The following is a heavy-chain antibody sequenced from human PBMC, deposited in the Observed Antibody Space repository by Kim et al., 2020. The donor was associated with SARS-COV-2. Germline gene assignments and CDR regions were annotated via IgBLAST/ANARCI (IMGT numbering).Heavy chain of an antibody. V-gene: IGHV1-69*13. CDR2: IIPIFGTA. Sequence: SVKVSCKASGGTFSSYAISWVRQAPGQWLEWMGGIIPIFGTANYAQKFQGRVTITADESTSTAYMELSSLRSEDTAVYYCARSSRGSYSRFDAFDIWGQGTMVTVSS. CDR3: ARSSRGSYSRFDAFDI. D-gene: IGHD1-26*01. CDR1: GGTFSSYA. J-gene: IGHJ3*02.